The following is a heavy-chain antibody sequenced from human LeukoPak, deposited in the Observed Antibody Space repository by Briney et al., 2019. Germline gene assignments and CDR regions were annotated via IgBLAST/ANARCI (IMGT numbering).Heavy chain of an antibody. CDR3: AKVVVPAAIRSYYFDY. J-gene: IGHJ4*02. D-gene: IGHD2-2*01. CDR1: GFTFSSYG. CDR2: IRYDGSNK. Sequence: GGSLRLSCAASGFTFSSYGMHWFRQAPGKGLEWVAFIRYDGSNKYYADSVKGRFTISRDNSKNTLYLQMNSLRAEDTAVYYCAKVVVPAAIRSYYFDYWGQGTLVTVSS. V-gene: IGHV3-30*02.